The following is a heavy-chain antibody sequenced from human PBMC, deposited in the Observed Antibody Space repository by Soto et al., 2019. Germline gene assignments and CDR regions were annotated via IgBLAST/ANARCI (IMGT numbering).Heavy chain of an antibody. Sequence: PGGSLRLSCAASGFTFSSYGMHWVRQAPGKGLEWVAVISYDGSNKYYADSVKGRFAISRDNSKNTLYLQMNSLRAEDTGVYYCAKDVVVGATPGLGDYYYYYGMDVWGQGSRVAVSS. CDR3: AKDVVVGATPGLGDYYYYYGMDV. CDR1: GFTFSSYG. J-gene: IGHJ6*02. D-gene: IGHD1-26*01. CDR2: ISYDGSNK. V-gene: IGHV3-30*18.